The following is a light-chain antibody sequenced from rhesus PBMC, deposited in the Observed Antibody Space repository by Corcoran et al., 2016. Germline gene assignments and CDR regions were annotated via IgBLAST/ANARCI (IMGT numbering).Light chain of an antibody. V-gene: IGKV3-31*02. CDR3: QETSNLFT. CDR2: GAS. J-gene: IGKJ3*01. CDR1: QSVSSY. Sequence: EIVMTQSPATLSLSPGETATISCRTSQSVSSYLAWYQQKPGQAPRLLIYGASSRATGIPDRFSGSGSGTDFTRTISSLEPEDFAVYYCQETSNLFTFGPGTKLDIK.